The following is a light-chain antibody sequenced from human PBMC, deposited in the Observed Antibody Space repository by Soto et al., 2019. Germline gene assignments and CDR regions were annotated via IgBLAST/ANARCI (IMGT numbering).Light chain of an antibody. CDR2: GAS. V-gene: IGKV3-20*01. Sequence: EIVLTQSPGTLSLSPGERATLSCRASQSVSSSYLAWYQQKPGQAPRLLIYGASSRATGIPDRFSGSGSGTDFGVTISRLEPEDFAVYYCQQYGSSPPWTFGQGTKVEIK. CDR1: QSVSSSY. J-gene: IGKJ1*01. CDR3: QQYGSSPPWT.